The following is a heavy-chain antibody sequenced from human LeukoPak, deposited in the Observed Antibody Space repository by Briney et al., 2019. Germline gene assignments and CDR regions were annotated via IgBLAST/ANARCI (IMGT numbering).Heavy chain of an antibody. CDR3: AKASYQLLYPDY. D-gene: IGHD2-2*02. J-gene: IGHJ4*02. Sequence: GGSLRLSRAASGFTFSSYAMSWVRQAPGKGLEWVSAIRGSGGGTYYADSVKGRFTISRDNSQKTLYLQMNNLRAEDTAVYFCAKASYQLLYPDYWGQGTLVTVSS. CDR2: IRGSGGGT. CDR1: GFTFSSYA. V-gene: IGHV3-23*01.